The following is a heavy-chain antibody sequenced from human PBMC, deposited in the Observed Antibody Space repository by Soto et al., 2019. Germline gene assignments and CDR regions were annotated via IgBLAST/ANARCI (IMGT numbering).Heavy chain of an antibody. CDR3: VRDTGRSLASVRFDA. Sequence: QVQLVQSGAELKKTGASVKVSCKASGYTFTASYIHWVRQAPGQGLEWMGWINPDSGITNYARKFQGRVTLTGDTSISTAYMELNTLNSDDSALYYCVRDTGRSLASVRFDAWGQGTLVTVSS. D-gene: IGHD1-1*01. J-gene: IGHJ4*02. CDR2: INPDSGIT. V-gene: IGHV1-2*02. CDR1: GYTFTASY.